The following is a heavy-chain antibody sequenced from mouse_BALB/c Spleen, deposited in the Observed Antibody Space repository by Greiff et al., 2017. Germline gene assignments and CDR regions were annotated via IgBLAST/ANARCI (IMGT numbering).Heavy chain of an antibody. CDR1: GFNIKDSY. CDR3: ASRKVITKAGFAY. V-gene: IGHV14-3*02. CDR2: IDPANGNT. D-gene: IGHD1-2*01. Sequence: EVQLQQSGAELVKPGASVKLSCTASGFNIKDSYMHWVKQRPEQGLEWIGRIDPANGNTKYDPKFQGKATITADTSSNTAYLQLSSLTSEDTAVYDCASRKVITKAGFAYWGQGTLVTVSA. J-gene: IGHJ3*01.